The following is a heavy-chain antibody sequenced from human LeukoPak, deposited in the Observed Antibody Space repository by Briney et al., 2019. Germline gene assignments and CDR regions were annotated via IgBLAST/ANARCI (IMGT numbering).Heavy chain of an antibody. CDR3: AKGRVLGVTTRYYFDY. CDR2: TSGSGGST. D-gene: IGHD4-11*01. V-gene: IGHV3-23*01. CDR1: GFTFSSYA. Sequence: QPGGSLRLSCAASGFTFSSYAMSWVRQAPGKGLEWVSATSGSGGSTYYADSVKGRFTISRDNSKNTLYLQMNSLRAEDTAVYYCAKGRVLGVTTRYYFDYWGQGTLVTVSP. J-gene: IGHJ4*02.